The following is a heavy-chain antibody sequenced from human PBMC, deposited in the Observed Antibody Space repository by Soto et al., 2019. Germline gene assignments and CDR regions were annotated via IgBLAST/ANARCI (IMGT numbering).Heavy chain of an antibody. CDR2: VSIGGST. D-gene: IGHD2-15*01. V-gene: IGHV3-23*01. CDR3: AKRRGAGGHFDY. Sequence: VQLLESGGGLVQPEGSLRLSCAASGFTFSSYAMGWVRRGPGKGLEWVAVVSIGGSTHYADSVRGRFTISRDNSKNTLSLQMNGLTAEDTDVYFCAKRRGAGGHFDYWGQGALVTVSS. J-gene: IGHJ4*02. CDR1: GFTFSSYA.